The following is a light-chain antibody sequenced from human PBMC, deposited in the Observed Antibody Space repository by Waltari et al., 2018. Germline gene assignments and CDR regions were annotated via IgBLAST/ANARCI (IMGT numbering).Light chain of an antibody. CDR2: EVN. Sequence: QSALTQPPSAAGSPGQSVTISCTGTSRDAGGYNYVSWYQQHPGKAPKLLIYEVNKRPSGVPDRFSGSKSGNTASLTVSGLQVEDEGDYYCSSFAGRDNFGVFGGGTKLTVL. V-gene: IGLV2-8*01. CDR3: SSFAGRDNFGV. CDR1: SRDAGGYNY. J-gene: IGLJ3*02.